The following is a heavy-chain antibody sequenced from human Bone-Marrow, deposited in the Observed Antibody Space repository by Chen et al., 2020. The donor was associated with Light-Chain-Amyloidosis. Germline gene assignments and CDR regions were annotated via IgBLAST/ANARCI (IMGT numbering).Heavy chain of an antibody. Sequence: QVQLVQSGAEVKKPGASVKVSCKASGYTFSSFDLNWMRQAPGQGLEWVGWMNPNSGDSGFAQRFQGRVTMTWDTSRSTAYMELSSLGSDDTAVYYCARGTRYIVAWPRAWFDPWGQGPLVTVAS. D-gene: IGHD2-15*01. CDR1: GYTFSSFD. CDR3: ARGTRYIVAWPRAWFDP. CDR2: MNPNSGDS. J-gene: IGHJ5*02. V-gene: IGHV1-8*01.